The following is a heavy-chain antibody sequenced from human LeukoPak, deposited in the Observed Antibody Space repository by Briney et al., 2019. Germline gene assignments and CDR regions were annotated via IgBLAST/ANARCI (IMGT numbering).Heavy chain of an antibody. CDR1: GYTFTSYY. Sequence: ASVKVSCKASGYTFTSYYMHWVRQAPGQGLEWMGIINPSGGSTSYAQKFQGRVTMTRDTSTSTVYMELSSLRSEATAMYYCARERIDYYGSGSYSIDYWGQGTLVTVSS. J-gene: IGHJ4*02. D-gene: IGHD3-10*01. CDR3: ARERIDYYGSGSYSIDY. CDR2: INPSGGST. V-gene: IGHV1-46*01.